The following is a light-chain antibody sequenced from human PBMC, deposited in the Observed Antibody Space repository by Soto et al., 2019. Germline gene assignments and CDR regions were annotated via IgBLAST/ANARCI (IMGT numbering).Light chain of an antibody. J-gene: IGLJ1*01. CDR3: SSYTSSSTYV. CDR1: SSDVGGYNY. V-gene: IGLV2-14*01. Sequence: QSALTQPASVSGSPGLSITISCTGTSSDVGGYNYVSWYQQHPGKAPKLMIYDVSNRPSGVSNRFSGSKSGNTASLTISGLQAEDEADYYCSSYTSSSTYVFGTGTKLTVL. CDR2: DVS.